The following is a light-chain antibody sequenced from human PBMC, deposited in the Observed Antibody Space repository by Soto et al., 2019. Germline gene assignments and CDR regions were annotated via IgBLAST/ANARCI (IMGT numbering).Light chain of an antibody. CDR3: QQYGSSPPLT. CDR1: QSVSSSY. CDR2: GAS. J-gene: IGKJ4*01. Sequence: EIVLTQSPGTLSLSPGERATLSCRASQSVSSSYLAWYQQKPGQAPRLLIYGASSRATGIPDRFSGSGSGTDFTLTNSRPEPEDFAVYYCQQYGSSPPLTFGGGTKVEIK. V-gene: IGKV3-20*01.